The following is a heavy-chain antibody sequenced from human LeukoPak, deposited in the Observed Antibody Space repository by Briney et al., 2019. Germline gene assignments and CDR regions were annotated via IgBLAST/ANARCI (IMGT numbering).Heavy chain of an antibody. CDR2: ISGSGGST. J-gene: IGHJ4*02. Sequence: GGSLRLSCAASGFTFSSYAMSWVRQAPGKGLEWVSAISGSGGSTYYTDSVKGRFTISRDNSKNTLYLQMNSLRAEDTAVYYCAKDRAVYCSSTSCRVAYWGQGTLVTVSS. CDR1: GFTFSSYA. D-gene: IGHD2-2*01. V-gene: IGHV3-23*01. CDR3: AKDRAVYCSSTSCRVAY.